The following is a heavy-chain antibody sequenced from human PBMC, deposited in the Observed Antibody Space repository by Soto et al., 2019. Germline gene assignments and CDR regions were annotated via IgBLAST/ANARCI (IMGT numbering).Heavy chain of an antibody. CDR2: LKSKTESGTK. Sequence: GGSLGLSSAASGFSFGNAWMSWVRQAPGIGLVWVGRLKSKTESGTKDYAAPVKSRCPNSRDDSKSTLYLQMNSLKPEDTAVYYCTTDRYWGSGSYYNSVPYAYDIWGQGTMVTVSS. CDR3: TTDRYWGSGSYYNSVPYAYDI. J-gene: IGHJ3*02. V-gene: IGHV3-15*01. CDR1: GFSFGNAW. D-gene: IGHD3-10*01.